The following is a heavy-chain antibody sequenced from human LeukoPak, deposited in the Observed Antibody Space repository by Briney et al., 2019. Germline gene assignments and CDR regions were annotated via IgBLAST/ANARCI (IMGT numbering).Heavy chain of an antibody. CDR1: VFSFTAYS. Sequence: GGSLRLSCVASVFSFTAYSMNWVRQAPGRGLEWISYIGPGGDIYYADSVTGRFTVSRDIAKNLLYLQMNGLRVEDTAVYYCARRFDPWGQGTLVSVLS. CDR3: ARRFDP. D-gene: IGHD3-3*01. V-gene: IGHV3-48*01. J-gene: IGHJ5*02. CDR2: IGPGGDI.